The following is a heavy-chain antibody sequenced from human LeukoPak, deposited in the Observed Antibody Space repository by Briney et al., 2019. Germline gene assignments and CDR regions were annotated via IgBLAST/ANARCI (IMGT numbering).Heavy chain of an antibody. J-gene: IGHJ4*02. CDR2: ISAYNGNT. CDR3: ARGPSGWPDSHFDY. V-gene: IGHV1-18*01. CDR1: GGTFSSYA. Sequence: GASVKVSCKASGGTFSSYAISWVRQAPGQGLEWMGWISAYNGNTNYAQKLQGRVTMTTDTSTSTAYMELRSLRSDDTAVYYCARGPSGWPDSHFDYWGQGTLVTVSS. D-gene: IGHD6-19*01.